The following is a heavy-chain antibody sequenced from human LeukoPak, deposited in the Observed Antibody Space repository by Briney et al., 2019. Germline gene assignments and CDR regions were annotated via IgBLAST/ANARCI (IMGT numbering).Heavy chain of an antibody. V-gene: IGHV3-23*01. CDR2: ISGSDGST. CDR1: GFTFSSYA. J-gene: IGHJ3*02. CDR3: AKDPARYDYVWGSYRPDAFDI. Sequence: GSLRLSCAASGFTFSSYAMSWVRQAPGKGLEWVSGISGSDGSTNYADSVKGRFTISRDNSKNTLYLQMNSLRAEDTAVYYCAKDPARYDYVWGSYRPDAFDIWGQGTMVTVSS. D-gene: IGHD3-16*02.